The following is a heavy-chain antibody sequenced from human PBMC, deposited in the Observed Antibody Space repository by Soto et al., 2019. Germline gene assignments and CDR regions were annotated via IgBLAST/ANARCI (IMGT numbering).Heavy chain of an antibody. CDR3: ARARTQAYTSGNYYNWFDP. CDR1: GYAFNNYD. V-gene: IGHV1-8*01. CDR2: MNPNSGNT. J-gene: IGHJ5*02. D-gene: IGHD3-10*01. Sequence: ASVKVSCKASGYAFNNYDINWVRQATGQGLEWMGWMNPNSGNTGYSPKFQGRIIMTRDTSISTAYMEMNSLTSEDTAIYYCARARTQAYTSGNYYNWFDPWG.